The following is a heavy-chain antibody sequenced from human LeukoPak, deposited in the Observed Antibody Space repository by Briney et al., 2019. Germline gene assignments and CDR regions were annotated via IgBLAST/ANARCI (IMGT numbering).Heavy chain of an antibody. D-gene: IGHD3-16*01. Sequence: SETLSLTCTVSGGSISSYYWSWIRQHPGKGLEWIGYIYYSGSTYYNPSLKSRVTISVDTSKNQFSLKLSSVTAADTAVYYCARDGGQGDYVWGSPGWYFDYWGQGTLVTVSS. J-gene: IGHJ4*02. CDR2: IYYSGST. V-gene: IGHV4-59*06. CDR3: ARDGGQGDYVWGSPGWYFDY. CDR1: GGSISSYY.